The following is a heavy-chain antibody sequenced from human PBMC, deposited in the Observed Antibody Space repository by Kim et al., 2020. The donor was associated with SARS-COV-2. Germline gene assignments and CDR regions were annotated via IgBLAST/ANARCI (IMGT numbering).Heavy chain of an antibody. CDR3: VPTGATVPYYFDY. V-gene: IGHV3-15*01. J-gene: IGHJ4*02. Sequence: YAEPVKGSFTISRDDSKTTLFLQMNSLKTGEPAVYYCVPTGATVPYYFDYWGQGTLVTVSS. D-gene: IGHD1-7*01.